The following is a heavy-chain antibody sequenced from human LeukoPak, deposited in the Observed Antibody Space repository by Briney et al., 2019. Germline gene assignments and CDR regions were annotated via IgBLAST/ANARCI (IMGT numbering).Heavy chain of an antibody. CDR2: IYSGGST. J-gene: IGHJ6*02. Sequence: GGSLRLSCAASGFTVSSNYMSWVRQAPGKGLEWVSVIYSGGSTHYADSVKGRFTISRDNSKNTLYLQMNSLRAEDTAVYYCARDISAAATYGMDVWGQGTTVTVSS. V-gene: IGHV3-53*01. CDR3: ARDISAAATYGMDV. D-gene: IGHD6-13*01. CDR1: GFTVSSNY.